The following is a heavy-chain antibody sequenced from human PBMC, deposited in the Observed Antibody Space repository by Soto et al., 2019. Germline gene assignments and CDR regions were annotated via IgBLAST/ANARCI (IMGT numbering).Heavy chain of an antibody. Sequence: QLQLQESGPGLVKPSETLSLTCIVSGDLISGSSYYWGWIRQPPGKGLEWIGSVYHTGTTYYYPSPESRVALSVDTSKNQFSLTLTSVTAADSAVFYCARHRTPSPLYFDYWGQGILVTVSS. CDR1: GDLISGSSYY. D-gene: IGHD1-1*01. CDR3: ARHRTPSPLYFDY. J-gene: IGHJ4*02. V-gene: IGHV4-39*01. CDR2: VYHTGTT.